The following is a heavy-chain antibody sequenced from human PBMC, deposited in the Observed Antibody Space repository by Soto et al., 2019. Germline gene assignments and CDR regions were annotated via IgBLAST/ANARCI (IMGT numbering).Heavy chain of an antibody. CDR3: ARDYVGAYCSGTSCYSDYYYGMDV. CDR1: GFTFSSYS. D-gene: IGHD2-2*01. Sequence: EVQLVESGGGLVQPGGSLRLSCAASGFTFSSYSMNWVRQAPGKGLEWVSYISSSGSTIYYAGSVKGRFTISRDNAKNSLYLRMNSLRAEDTAVYYCARDYVGAYCSGTSCYSDYYYGMDVWGQGTTVTVSS. V-gene: IGHV3-48*01. CDR2: ISSSGSTI. J-gene: IGHJ6*02.